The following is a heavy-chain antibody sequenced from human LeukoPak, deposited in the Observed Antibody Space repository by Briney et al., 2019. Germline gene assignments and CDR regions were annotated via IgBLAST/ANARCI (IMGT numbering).Heavy chain of an antibody. J-gene: IGHJ4*02. CDR1: GSSFTSYW. D-gene: IGHD3-3*01. CDR3: ASYGATMWGVVNIY. CDR2: IYPGDSDT. Sequence: GGALQISWQGSGSSFTSYWIGWGRPMPGKGLEWMGIIYPGDSDTRYSPSFQGQVTISADKSISTAYLQWSSLKASDTAMYYCASYGATMWGVVNIYWGQGTRVTVSS. V-gene: IGHV5-51*01.